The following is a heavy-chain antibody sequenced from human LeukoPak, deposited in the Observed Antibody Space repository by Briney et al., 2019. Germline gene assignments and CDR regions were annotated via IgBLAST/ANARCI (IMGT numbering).Heavy chain of an antibody. Sequence: GGSLRLSCAASGFTVSSNYMSWVRQAPGTGLEWFSVIYSGGSTYYADSVKGRFTISRDNSKNTLYLQMNSLRAEDTAVYYCAELGITMIGGVWGKGTTVTISS. D-gene: IGHD3-10*02. CDR3: AELGITMIGGV. CDR1: GFTVSSNY. J-gene: IGHJ6*04. CDR2: IYSGGST. V-gene: IGHV3-53*01.